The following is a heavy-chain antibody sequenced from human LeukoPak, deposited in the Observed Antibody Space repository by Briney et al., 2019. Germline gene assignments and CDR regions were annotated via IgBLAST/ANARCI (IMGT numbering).Heavy chain of an antibody. V-gene: IGHV3-13*01. D-gene: IGHD1-26*01. Sequence: GGSLRLSCAASGFTFSSYDMHWVRQATGKGLEWVSAIGTAGDTYYPGSVKGRFTISRGNAKNSLYLQMNSLRAGDTAVYYCARGVRGSYYEGAYFDYWGQGTLVTVSS. CDR1: GFTFSSYD. CDR3: ARGVRGSYYEGAYFDY. CDR2: IGTAGDT. J-gene: IGHJ4*02.